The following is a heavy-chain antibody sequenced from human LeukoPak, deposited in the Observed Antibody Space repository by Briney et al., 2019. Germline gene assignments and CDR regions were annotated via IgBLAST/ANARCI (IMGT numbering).Heavy chain of an antibody. CDR3: ARLGDTAMVDY. CDR2: MNPNSGNT. Sequence: ASVKVSCRASGYTFTSYDINWVRPATGQGLEWMGWMNPNSGNTGYAQKFQGRVTMTRNTSISTAYMELSSLRSEDTAVYYCARLGDTAMVDYWGQRTLVTVSS. J-gene: IGHJ4*02. V-gene: IGHV1-8*01. CDR1: GYTFTSYD. D-gene: IGHD5-18*01.